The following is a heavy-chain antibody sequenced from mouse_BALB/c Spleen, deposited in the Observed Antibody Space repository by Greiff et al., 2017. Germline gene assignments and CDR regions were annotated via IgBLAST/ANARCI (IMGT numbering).Heavy chain of an antibody. J-gene: IGHJ3*01. CDR3: ARGRVTTPFAY. Sequence: VQLQQSGAELVRPGTSVKVSCKASGYAFTNYLIEWVKQRPGQGLEWIGVINPGSGGTNYNEKFKGKATLTADKSSSTAYMQLSSLTSDDSAVYFCARGRVTTPFAYWGQGTLVTVSA. CDR1: GYAFTNYL. D-gene: IGHD2-3*01. V-gene: IGHV1-54*01. CDR2: INPGSGGT.